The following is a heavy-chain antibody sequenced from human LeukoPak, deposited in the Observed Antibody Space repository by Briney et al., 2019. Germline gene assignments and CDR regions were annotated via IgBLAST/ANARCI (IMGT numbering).Heavy chain of an antibody. CDR1: GFTFGTYV. D-gene: IGHD6-13*01. V-gene: IGHV3-30*18. CDR3: AKDLGDSSSWYLDY. Sequence: GGSLRLSCAASGFTFGTYVMHWVRQAPGKGLEWEAVIAHEESKNFYADSVKGRFTISRDNSKNTLYLQMNSLRTEDTAVYSCAKDLGDSSSWYLDYWGRGTLVTVSS. CDR2: IAHEESKN. J-gene: IGHJ4*02.